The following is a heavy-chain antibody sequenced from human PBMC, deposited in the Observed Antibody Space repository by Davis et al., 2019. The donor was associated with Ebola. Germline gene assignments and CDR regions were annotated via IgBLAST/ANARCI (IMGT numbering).Heavy chain of an antibody. CDR2: INPNSGGT. D-gene: IGHD3-9*01. Sequence: ASVKVSCKASGYTFTGYYMHWVRQAPGQGLEWMGRINPNSGGTNYAQKFQGRVTMTRDTSISTAYMELSRLRSDDTAVYYCARNYDILTGYYNDYYYYGMDVWGQGTTVTVSS. CDR3: ARNYDILTGYYNDYYYYGMDV. J-gene: IGHJ6*02. V-gene: IGHV1-2*06. CDR1: GYTFTGYY.